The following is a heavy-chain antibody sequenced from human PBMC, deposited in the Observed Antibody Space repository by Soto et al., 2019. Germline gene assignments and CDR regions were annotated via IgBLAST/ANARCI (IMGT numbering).Heavy chain of an antibody. CDR3: ARGEGGFGIAPGWFDP. Sequence: QVQLVQSGAEVKKPGASVKVSCKASGYTFTSYGISWVRQAPGQGLEWMGWISAYNGNTNYAQKLQGRVTMTTDTXTXKADMELRSLRSDATAVYYCARGEGGFGIAPGWFDPWGQGTLVTVSS. J-gene: IGHJ5*02. CDR1: GYTFTSYG. V-gene: IGHV1-18*01. D-gene: IGHD6-13*01. CDR2: ISAYNGNT.